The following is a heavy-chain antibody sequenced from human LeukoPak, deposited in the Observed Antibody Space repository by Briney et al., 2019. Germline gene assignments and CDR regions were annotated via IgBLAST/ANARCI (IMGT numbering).Heavy chain of an antibody. Sequence: GESLKISCKGSGYSFINYWIGWVRQMPGKGLEWRGIIYPGDSDTRYSPSFQGQVTISADKSISTAYLQWSSLKASDTAMYYCARRGVGRWPQSDYFDYWGQGTLVTVSS. CDR2: IYPGDSDT. D-gene: IGHD5-24*01. V-gene: IGHV5-51*01. CDR1: GYSFINYW. CDR3: ARRGVGRWPQSDYFDY. J-gene: IGHJ4*02.